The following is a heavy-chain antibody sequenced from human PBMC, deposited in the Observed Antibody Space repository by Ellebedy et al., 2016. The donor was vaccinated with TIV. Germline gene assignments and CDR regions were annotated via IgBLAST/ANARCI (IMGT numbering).Heavy chain of an antibody. CDR3: ATWAYCSSTSCENYFDY. D-gene: IGHD2-2*01. CDR2: IWYDGSNN. CDR1: GFTFSSYG. V-gene: IGHV3-33*08. Sequence: GESLKISCAASGFTFSSYGLHWVRQAPGKGLEWVAVIWYDGSNNYYADSVKGRFTISRDNSKNTLYLQMNSLRAEDTAVYYCATWAYCSSTSCENYFDYWGQGTLVTVSS. J-gene: IGHJ4*02.